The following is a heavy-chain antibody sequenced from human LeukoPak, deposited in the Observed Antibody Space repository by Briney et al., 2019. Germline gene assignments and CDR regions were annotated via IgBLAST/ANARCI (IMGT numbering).Heavy chain of an antibody. CDR2: IYTSGTT. V-gene: IGHV4-61*02. D-gene: IGHD1-26*01. J-gene: IGHJ3*02. Sequence: PSETLSLTCTVSGGSISSGSYYWSWIRQPAGKGLEWIGRIYTSGTTNYNPSLKSRVTISVDTSKNQFSLKLTSVTAADTAVYYCARGLTEWELLLDIWGQGTMVTVSS. CDR1: GGSISSGSYY. CDR3: ARGLTEWELLLDI.